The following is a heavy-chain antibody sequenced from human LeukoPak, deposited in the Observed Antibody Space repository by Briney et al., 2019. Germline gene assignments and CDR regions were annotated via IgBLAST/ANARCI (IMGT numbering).Heavy chain of an antibody. Sequence: GGSLRLSCAASGFTFSSYGMHWVRQAPGKGLEWVAVISYDGSNKYYADSVKGRFTISRDNSKNTLYLQVNSLRAEDTAVYYCAKARWRYSSSWGNDYWGQGTLVTVSS. V-gene: IGHV3-30*18. CDR2: ISYDGSNK. CDR3: AKARWRYSSSWGNDY. J-gene: IGHJ4*02. CDR1: GFTFSSYG. D-gene: IGHD6-13*01.